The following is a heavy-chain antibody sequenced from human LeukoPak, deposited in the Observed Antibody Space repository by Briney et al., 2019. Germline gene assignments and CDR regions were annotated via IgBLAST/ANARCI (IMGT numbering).Heavy chain of an antibody. Sequence: SGRSLRLSCAASGFTFSSYGMHWVRQAPGKGLEWVAVIWYDGSNKYYADSVKGRFTISRDNSKNTLYLQMNSLRAEDTAVYYCARRQEGIAAAGRGIFDYWGQGTLVTVSS. CDR3: ARRQEGIAAAGRGIFDY. CDR2: IWYDGSNK. J-gene: IGHJ4*02. V-gene: IGHV3-33*01. CDR1: GFTFSSYG. D-gene: IGHD6-13*01.